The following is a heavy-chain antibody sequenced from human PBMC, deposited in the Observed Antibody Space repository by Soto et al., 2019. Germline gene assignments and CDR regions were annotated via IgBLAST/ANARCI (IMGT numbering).Heavy chain of an antibody. D-gene: IGHD1-20*01. V-gene: IGHV1-69*01. CDR3: SFNLNDGPGYYYFGLDV. Sequence: QLQLVQSGAEVKKPGSSVKVSCKASGGTLNRYAISWVRQAPGQGLEWMGGIIPTFGTATYAQKFQGRVTITADESSSTVYMEVTSLRSEDTAVYYCSFNLNDGPGYYYFGLDVWGQGTTVTVSS. CDR1: GGTLNRYA. CDR2: IIPTFGTA. J-gene: IGHJ6*02.